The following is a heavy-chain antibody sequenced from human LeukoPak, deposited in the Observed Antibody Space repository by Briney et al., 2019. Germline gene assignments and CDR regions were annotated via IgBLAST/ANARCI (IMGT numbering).Heavy chain of an antibody. D-gene: IGHD2-21*02. CDR3: VTSPTARGGVDY. J-gene: IGHJ4*02. Sequence: GGSLRLSCAASGLTFSSAWMSWVRQAPGKGLEWVANMKYDGSEKYYVDSVKGRFTISRDNAENSLCLQMNSLRAEDTAVYYCVTSPTARGGVDYWGQGTLVTVSS. CDR1: GLTFSSAW. V-gene: IGHV3-7*01. CDR2: MKYDGSEK.